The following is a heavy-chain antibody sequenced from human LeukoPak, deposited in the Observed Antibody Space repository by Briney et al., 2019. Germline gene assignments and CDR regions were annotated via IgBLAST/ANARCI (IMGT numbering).Heavy chain of an antibody. CDR1: GGSVSSGTHY. J-gene: IGHJ4*02. CDR3: ASAPNVDFYDY. V-gene: IGHV4-61*01. CDR2: IYYTGST. Sequence: SETLSLSCTVSGGSVSSGTHYWSWIRQPPGKGLEWIGYIYYTGSTNYNPSLKSRVSMSIDTSKNQFSLKLTSVTAADTAVYYCASAPNVDFYDYWGQGTLSPSPQ.